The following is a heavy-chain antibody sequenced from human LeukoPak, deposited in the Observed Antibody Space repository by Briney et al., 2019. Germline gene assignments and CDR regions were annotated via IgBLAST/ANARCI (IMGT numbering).Heavy chain of an antibody. V-gene: IGHV3-9*01. J-gene: IGHJ3*02. D-gene: IGHD6-13*01. Sequence: PGGSLRLSCAASGFTFDDYAMHWVRQAPGKGLEWVSGISWNSGSIGYADSVKGRFTISRDNAKNSLYLQMNSLRAEDTALYYCAKDKPGGSSSFFSAFDIWGPGTMVTVSS. CDR3: AKDKPGGSSSFFSAFDI. CDR1: GFTFDDYA. CDR2: ISWNSGSI.